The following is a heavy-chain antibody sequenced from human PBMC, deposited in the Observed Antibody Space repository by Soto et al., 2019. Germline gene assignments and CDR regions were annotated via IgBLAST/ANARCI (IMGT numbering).Heavy chain of an antibody. CDR1: GFTFSSYG. CDR3: ARGLYDFWSGHPSPYFDYYGMDV. CDR2: IWYDGSNK. V-gene: IGHV3-33*01. Sequence: GGSLRLSCAASGFTFSSYGMHWVRQAPGKGLEWVAVIWYDGSNKYYADSVKGRFTISRDNSKNTLYLQMNSLRAEDTAVYYCARGLYDFWSGHPSPYFDYYGMDVWGQGTTVTVSS. D-gene: IGHD3-3*01. J-gene: IGHJ6*02.